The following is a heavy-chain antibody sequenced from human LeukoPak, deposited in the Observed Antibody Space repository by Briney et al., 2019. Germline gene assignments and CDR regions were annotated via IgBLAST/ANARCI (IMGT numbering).Heavy chain of an antibody. CDR3: ARERYGDYEIDY. J-gene: IGHJ4*02. CDR1: GFTFSRYS. V-gene: IGHV3-48*01. CDR2: ISSNSDAI. D-gene: IGHD4-17*01. Sequence: GSLRLSCAASGFTFSRYSMNWVRQAPGKGPEWVSYISSNSDAIDYADSVKGRFTISRDNGKNSLSLQMNSLRAEDTAVYYCARERYGDYEIDYWGQGTLVTVSS.